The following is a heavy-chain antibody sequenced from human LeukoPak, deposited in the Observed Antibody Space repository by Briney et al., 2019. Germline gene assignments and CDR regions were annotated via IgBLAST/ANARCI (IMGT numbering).Heavy chain of an antibody. D-gene: IGHD3-3*01. CDR2: ISAYNGNT. CDR3: ARGAPDDFWSGYYYYYYGMDV. V-gene: IGHV1-18*01. J-gene: IGHJ6*02. CDR1: GYTFTSYG. Sequence: ASVKVSCKASGYTFTSYGISWVRQAPGQGLEWMGWISAYNGNTNYAQKLQGRVTMTTDTSTSTAYMELRSLRSDDTAVYYCARGAPDDFWSGYYYYYYGMDVWGQGTTVTVSS.